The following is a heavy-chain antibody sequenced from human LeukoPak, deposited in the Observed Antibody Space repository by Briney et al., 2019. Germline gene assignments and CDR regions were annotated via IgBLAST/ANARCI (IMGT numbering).Heavy chain of an antibody. CDR3: AREVRYTSGWSTPES. D-gene: IGHD6-19*01. CDR2: IYSSGSA. J-gene: IGHJ5*02. CDR1: GVSIMNHY. Sequence: SDTLSLTCTVSGVSIMNHYWSWIRQPPGKGLEWIGRIYSSGSANYSPSVKNRVTMSIDTSKNLLSLNLTSVTAADTALYFCAREVRYTSGWSTPESWGEGTLVTVS. V-gene: IGHV4-4*07.